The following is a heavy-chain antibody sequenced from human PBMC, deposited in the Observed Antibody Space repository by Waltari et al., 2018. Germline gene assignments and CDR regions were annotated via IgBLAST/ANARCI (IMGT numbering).Heavy chain of an antibody. D-gene: IGHD3-3*01. CDR2: IYSGGST. CDR3: ARAAYDFRSGYYFDS. Sequence: EVLLVESGGGLLQPGGSLSLTCAASGFPVSHTYMSWVRRAPGKGLDGVSVIYSGGSTYYRDSVRGRFTISRDDSKNTLYLQMNSLRAEDTAIYYCARAAYDFRSGYYFDSWGQGTLVTVSS. CDR1: GFPVSHTY. J-gene: IGHJ4*02. V-gene: IGHV3-53*01.